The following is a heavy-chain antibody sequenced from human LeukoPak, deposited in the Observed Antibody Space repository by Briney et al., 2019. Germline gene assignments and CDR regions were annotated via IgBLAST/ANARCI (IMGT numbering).Heavy chain of an antibody. Sequence: GGSLRMSCAASGFTFSSYAMSWARQAPGKGLDWVSAISGSGGSTYYADSVKGRFTISRYNSKNTLYLQMNSLRAEDTAVYYCAKSGYRDSSGYYYPLCPDYWGQGTLVTVSS. V-gene: IGHV3-23*01. CDR1: GFTFSSYA. D-gene: IGHD3-22*01. J-gene: IGHJ4*02. CDR2: ISGSGGST. CDR3: AKSGYRDSSGYYYPLCPDY.